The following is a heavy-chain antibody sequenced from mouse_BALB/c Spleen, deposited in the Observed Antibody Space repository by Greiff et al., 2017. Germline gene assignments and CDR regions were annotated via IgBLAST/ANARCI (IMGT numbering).Heavy chain of an antibody. CDR3: AREGGYYRFAY. CDR2: IYPGDGDT. J-gene: IGHJ3*01. D-gene: IGHD2-3*01. Sequence: VQLQQSGAELVRPGSSVKISCKASGYAFSSYWMNWVKQRPGQGLEWIGQIYPGDGDTNYNGKFKGKATLTADKSSSTAYMQLSSLTSEDSAVYFCAREGGYYRFAYWGQGTLVTVSA. CDR1: GYAFSSYW. V-gene: IGHV1-80*01.